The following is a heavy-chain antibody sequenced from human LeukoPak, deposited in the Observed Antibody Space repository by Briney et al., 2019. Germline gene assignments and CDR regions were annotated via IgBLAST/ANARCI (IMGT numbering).Heavy chain of an antibody. CDR2: INHSGST. CDR3: ARRALTGYYKGGAFDV. CDR1: GGSFSGYY. Sequence: PSETLSLTCAVYGGSFSGYYWSWIRQPPGKGLEWIGEINHSGSTNYNPSLKSRVTISVDTSKNQFSLKLSSVTAADTAVYYCARRALTGYYKGGAFDVWGQGTMVTVSS. D-gene: IGHD3-9*01. V-gene: IGHV4-34*01. J-gene: IGHJ3*01.